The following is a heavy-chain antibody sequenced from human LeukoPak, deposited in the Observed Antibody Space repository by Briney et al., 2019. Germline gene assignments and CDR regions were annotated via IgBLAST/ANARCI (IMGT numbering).Heavy chain of an antibody. CDR1: GFTFSSYA. D-gene: IGHD3-10*01. CDR2: ISGSGGST. V-gene: IGHV3-23*01. Sequence: GGSLRLSCAASGFTFSSYAMSWVRQAPGKGLEWVSAISGSGGSTYYADSVKGRFTISRDNSKNTLHLQMNSLRAEDTAVYYCAPGGYYGSGSYYSSESYYYYMDVWGKGTTVTVSS. J-gene: IGHJ6*03. CDR3: APGGYYGSGSYYSSESYYYYMDV.